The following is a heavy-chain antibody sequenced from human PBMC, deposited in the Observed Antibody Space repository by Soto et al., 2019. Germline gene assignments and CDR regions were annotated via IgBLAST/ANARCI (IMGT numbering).Heavy chain of an antibody. CDR2: ISYDGSNK. D-gene: IGHD2-2*01. CDR3: AKDRMPQYCSSTSCSYYYYYGMGV. CDR1: GFTFSSYG. Sequence: GGSLRLSCAASGFTFSSYGMHCVRQAPGKGLEWLAVISYDGSNKYYADSVKGRFTIPRDNSKNTLYLQMNSLRAEDTAVYYCAKDRMPQYCSSTSCSYYYYYGMGVWGQGTTVTVS. V-gene: IGHV3-30*18. J-gene: IGHJ6*02.